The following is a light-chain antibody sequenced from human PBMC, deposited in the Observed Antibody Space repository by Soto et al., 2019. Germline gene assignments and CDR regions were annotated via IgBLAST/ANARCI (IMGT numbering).Light chain of an antibody. J-gene: IGKJ1*01. V-gene: IGKV3-20*01. CDR2: NAS. CDR1: QSVSTF. CDR3: QQYGSSPWT. Sequence: IDLTHSPGTLCFSPLQRSTISFSSSQSVSTFLAWFQQKPGQPPRLLIYNASNRTTGIPARFSGSGSGTDFTLTISRLEPEDFAVYYCQQYGSSPWTFGQGTKVDNK.